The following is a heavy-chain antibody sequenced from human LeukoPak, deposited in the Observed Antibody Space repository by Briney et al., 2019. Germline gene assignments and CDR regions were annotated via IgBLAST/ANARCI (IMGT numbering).Heavy chain of an antibody. CDR3: ASGTIVGARGADN. J-gene: IGHJ4*02. Sequence: SXXAXGFIFXXSSMKXFRQAPGKALEWVSAISGTSVHIYYADSVKGRFTISRDNVKESLYLHMNSLRAEDTAVYYCASGTIVGARGADNWGQGTLVTVSS. CDR2: ISGTSVHI. CDR1: GFIFXXSS. V-gene: IGHV3-21*01. D-gene: IGHD1-26*01.